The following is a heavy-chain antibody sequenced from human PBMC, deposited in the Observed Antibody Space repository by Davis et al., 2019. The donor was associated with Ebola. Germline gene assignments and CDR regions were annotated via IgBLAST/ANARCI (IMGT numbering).Heavy chain of an antibody. V-gene: IGHV3-33*03. CDR2: IWYDGSNK. D-gene: IGHD3-3*01. CDR3: SQFWSGYFDY. Sequence: GGSLRLSCAASGFTFSSYGMHWVRQAPGKGLEWVAVIWYDGSNKYYADSVKGRFTISRDNAKNSVFLQMNSLRVEDTAVYYCSQFWSGYFDYWGQGALVTVSS. J-gene: IGHJ4*02. CDR1: GFTFSSYG.